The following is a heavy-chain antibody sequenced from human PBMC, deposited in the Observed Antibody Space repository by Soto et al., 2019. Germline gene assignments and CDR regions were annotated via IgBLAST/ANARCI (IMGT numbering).Heavy chain of an antibody. CDR3: ARDRFMVRLYYYYYMDV. J-gene: IGHJ6*03. D-gene: IGHD3-10*01. V-gene: IGHV3-7*01. CDR1: GFTFSTYW. Sequence: GGSLRLSCAVSGFTFSTYWMSWVRQAPGKGLEWVANIKQDGSEKYYVDSVKGRFTISRDNAKNSLHLQMNSLRAEDTAVYYWARDRFMVRLYYYYYMDVWGKGTTVTVSS. CDR2: IKQDGSEK.